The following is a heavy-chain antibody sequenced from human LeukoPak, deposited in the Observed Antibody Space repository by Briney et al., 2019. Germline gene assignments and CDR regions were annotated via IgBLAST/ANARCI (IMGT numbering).Heavy chain of an antibody. D-gene: IGHD2-2*01. CDR1: GFTFGDYA. CDR2: IRSKAYGGTT. V-gene: IGHV3-49*04. CDR3: TRRCSSTSCSSYWYFDL. Sequence: PGGSLRLSCTASGFTFGDYAMSWVRQAPGKGLEWVGFIRSKAYGGTTEYAASVKGRFTISRDDSKSIAYLQMNSLKTEDTAVYYCTRRCSSTSCSSYWYFDLWGRGTLVTVSS. J-gene: IGHJ2*01.